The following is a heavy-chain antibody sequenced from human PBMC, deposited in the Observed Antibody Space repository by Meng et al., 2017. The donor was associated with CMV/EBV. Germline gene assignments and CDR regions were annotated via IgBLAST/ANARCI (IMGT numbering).Heavy chain of an antibody. V-gene: IGHV4-34*01. D-gene: IGHD2-15*01. CDR3: ASSLTYPDY. Sequence: QVQPQQWGAGPLKPSETLSLPCAVYGGSFSGYYWSWIRQPPGKGLEWIGEINHSGSTNYNPSLKSRVTISVDTSKNQFSLKLSSVTAADTAVYYCASSLTYPDYWGQGTLVTVSS. CDR1: GGSFSGYY. CDR2: INHSGST. J-gene: IGHJ4*02.